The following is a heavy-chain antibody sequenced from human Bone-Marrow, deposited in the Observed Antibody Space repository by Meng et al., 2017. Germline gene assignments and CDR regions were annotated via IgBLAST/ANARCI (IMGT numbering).Heavy chain of an antibody. CDR2: ITGSGSST. CDR1: GFTFINNA. V-gene: IGHV3-23*01. CDR3: AKGGPTSGWYFFDY. J-gene: IGHJ4*02. D-gene: IGHD6-19*01. Sequence: ETLSLTCAASGFTFINNAMNWVRQAPGRGLEWVSSITGSGSSTYYADSVKGRFTISRDNSKSTLYLEMNSLRVEDTAVYYCAKGGPTSGWYFFDYWGQGGLVTVSS.